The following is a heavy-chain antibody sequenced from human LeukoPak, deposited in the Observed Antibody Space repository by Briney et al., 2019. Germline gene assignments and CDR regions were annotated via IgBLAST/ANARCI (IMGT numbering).Heavy chain of an antibody. CDR2: ISYDGSNK. D-gene: IGHD3-22*01. CDR3: AREGDSSGYYLDY. J-gene: IGHJ4*02. V-gene: IGHV3-30-3*01. CDR1: GFTFSSYA. Sequence: GGSLRLSCAVSGFTFSSYAMHWVRQAPGKGLEWVAVISYDGSNKYYVDSVKGRFTISRDNSKNTLYLQMNSLRAEDTAVYYCAREGDSSGYYLDYWGQGTLVTVSS.